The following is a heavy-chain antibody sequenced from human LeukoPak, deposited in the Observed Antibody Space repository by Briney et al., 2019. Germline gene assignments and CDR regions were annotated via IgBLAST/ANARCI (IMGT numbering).Heavy chain of an antibody. CDR3: AREQRTFDY. D-gene: IGHD5-24*01. Sequence: GGALRLSCVASGFTFSNYWMNWVRQAPGKGLEWVANIKPDGGEQYYVDSVKGRFTISRDNADNSLYLQLSSLRAEDTAVYYCAREQRTFDYWGQGILVTVSS. CDR1: GFTFSNYW. V-gene: IGHV3-7*03. J-gene: IGHJ4*02. CDR2: IKPDGGEQ.